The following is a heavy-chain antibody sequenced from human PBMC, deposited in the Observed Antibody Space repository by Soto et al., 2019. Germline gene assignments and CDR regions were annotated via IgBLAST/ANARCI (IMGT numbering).Heavy chain of an antibody. CDR3: AQSYDSSGYYVY. D-gene: IGHD3-22*01. J-gene: IGHJ4*02. CDR1: GGSISSSSYY. CDR2: IYYSGST. V-gene: IGHV4-39*01. Sequence: QLQLQESGPGLVKPSETLSLTCTVSGGSISSSSYYWGWIRQPPGKGLEWIGSIYYSGSTYYNPSLKSRVTISVDTSKNQFSLKLSSVTAADTAVYYCAQSYDSSGYYVYWGQGTLVTVSS.